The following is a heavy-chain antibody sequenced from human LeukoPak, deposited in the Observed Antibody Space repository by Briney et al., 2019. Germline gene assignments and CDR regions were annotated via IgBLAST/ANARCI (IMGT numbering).Heavy chain of an antibody. V-gene: IGHV3-64D*09. CDR1: GFTFSSYA. J-gene: IGHJ3*02. D-gene: IGHD5-18*01. CDR3: VVSYLYAFDI. CDR2: ISSNGGST. Sequence: GESLKISCSASGFTFSSYAMHWVRQAPGKGLEYVSAISSNGGSTYYADSVKGRFTISRDNYKNTLNLQMSSLRAVDTAVYYCVVSYLYAFDIWGQGTMVTVSS.